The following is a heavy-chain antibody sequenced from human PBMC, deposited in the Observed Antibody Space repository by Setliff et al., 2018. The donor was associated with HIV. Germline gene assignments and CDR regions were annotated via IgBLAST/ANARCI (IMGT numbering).Heavy chain of an antibody. V-gene: IGHV1-18*01. J-gene: IGHJ1*01. CDR1: GGTFSSYG. D-gene: IGHD3-22*01. CDR3: VRGVTRDISGYYRDEYFQH. CDR2: ISPYNGDT. Sequence: ASVKVSCKASGGTFSSYGINWVRQAPGQGLGWMGWISPYNGDTRFAQSLQGRVTLTTDTSTNTAYMEMRTLRSDDTAVYYCVRGVTRDISGYYRDEYFQHWGQGTPVTVPQ.